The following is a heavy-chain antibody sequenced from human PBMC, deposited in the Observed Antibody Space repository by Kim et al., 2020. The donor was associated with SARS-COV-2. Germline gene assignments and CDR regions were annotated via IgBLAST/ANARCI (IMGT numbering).Heavy chain of an antibody. CDR1: GFSFSDYY. CDR3: VREPAS. J-gene: IGHJ5*02. V-gene: IGHV3-11*01. CDR2: INSDGTSV. Sequence: GGSLRLSCAASGFSFSDYYMSWIRQAPGKGLEWVAYINSDGTSVNYVDSVNGRFTISRANAKKSLSLQMNSLTPEDTAAYYCVREPASWGQGTRVTFSS.